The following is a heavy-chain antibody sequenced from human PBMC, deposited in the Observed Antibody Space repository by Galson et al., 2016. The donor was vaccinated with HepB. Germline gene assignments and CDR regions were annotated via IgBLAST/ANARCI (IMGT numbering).Heavy chain of an antibody. CDR2: IYPGESNT. V-gene: IGHV5-51*01. CDR3: AKTRSCVGVDCAVSFDV. J-gene: IGHJ3*01. CDR1: GFSFTSYW. Sequence: QSGAEVKKPGKSLKISCEGSGFSFTSYWIGWVRQMPGKGLEWMGIIYPGESNTRYRPSFQGQVTISVDKSINTAYLQWSSLKASDTAMYYCAKTRSCVGVDCAVSFDVGGQATMVTGS. D-gene: IGHD2-21*02.